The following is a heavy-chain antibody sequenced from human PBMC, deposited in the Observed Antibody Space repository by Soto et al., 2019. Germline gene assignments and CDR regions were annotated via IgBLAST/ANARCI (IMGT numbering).Heavy chain of an antibody. J-gene: IGHJ4*02. Sequence: QVQLVQSGAEVRQPASSVKVSCKTSGGTFSSYAISWVRQAPGQGLEWMGGIVPIVGTTTYAQKFQGRVTITADEATSTAYMQLSRLRSYDTAVYYCVRVVAIPGYPDHWGQGTMVTVSS. D-gene: IGHD5-12*01. CDR2: IVPIVGTT. CDR1: GGTFSSYA. CDR3: VRVVAIPGYPDH. V-gene: IGHV1-69*12.